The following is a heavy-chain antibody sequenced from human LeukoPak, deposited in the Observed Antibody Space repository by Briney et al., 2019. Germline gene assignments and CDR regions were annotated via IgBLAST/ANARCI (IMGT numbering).Heavy chain of an antibody. D-gene: IGHD2-21*02. CDR2: FGTRHTHI. Sequence: GGSLRLSCVGSGLNFNTYGLTWVRQAPGKGLEWVALFGTRHTHIFYADSVEGRFAISRDNSKNTVYLQMNSLRVEDAAVYYCAARLPLYGMDVWGQGTTVTVSS. J-gene: IGHJ6*02. V-gene: IGHV3-23*01. CDR3: AARLPLYGMDV. CDR1: GLNFNTYG.